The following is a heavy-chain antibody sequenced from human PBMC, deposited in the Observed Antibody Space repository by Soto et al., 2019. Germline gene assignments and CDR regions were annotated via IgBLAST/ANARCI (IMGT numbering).Heavy chain of an antibody. CDR2: IYHSGST. CDR1: GGSISSNKW. CDR3: ARDDHIVVVPTSLGALDV. D-gene: IGHD2-2*01. J-gene: IGHJ6*02. V-gene: IGHV4-4*02. Sequence: SETLSLTCAVYGGSISSNKWWSWVRPPPGKGLEWIGEIYHSGSTNYNPSLKSRVTISLDKSKNQFSLKLTSVTAADSAVYYCARDDHIVVVPTSLGALDVWGQGTKVTVSS.